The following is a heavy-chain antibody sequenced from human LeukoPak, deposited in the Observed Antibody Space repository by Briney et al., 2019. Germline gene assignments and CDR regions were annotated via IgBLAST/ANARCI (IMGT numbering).Heavy chain of an antibody. Sequence: GGSLRLSCAASGFIFSNYWMSWVRQAPGKGLEWVANIKQDGSEKYYVDSVKGRFTISRDNAKNSVYMQMNSLRAEDTAVYYCARAVGAWDAFDIWGQGTMVTVSS. CDR3: ARAVGAWDAFDI. V-gene: IGHV3-7*01. D-gene: IGHD1-26*01. CDR2: IKQDGSEK. J-gene: IGHJ3*02. CDR1: GFIFSNYW.